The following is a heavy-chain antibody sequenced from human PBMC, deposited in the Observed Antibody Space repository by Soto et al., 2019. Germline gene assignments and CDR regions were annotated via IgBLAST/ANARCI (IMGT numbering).Heavy chain of an antibody. V-gene: IGHV3-53*01. Sequence: PGGSLRLSCAASGFTVSSNYMSWVRQAPGKGLEWVSVIYSGGSTYYADSVKGRFTISRDNSKNTLYLQMNSLRAEDTAVYYCAREWYYYDSSGYYYWGQGTLVTVSS. CDR3: AREWYYYDSSGYYY. CDR2: IYSGGST. D-gene: IGHD3-22*01. J-gene: IGHJ4*02. CDR1: GFTVSSNY.